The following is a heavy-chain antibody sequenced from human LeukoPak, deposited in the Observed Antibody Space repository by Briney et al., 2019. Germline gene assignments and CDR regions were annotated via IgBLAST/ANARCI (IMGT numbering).Heavy chain of an antibody. CDR1: GGSISSYY. CDR3: ATCSGGSCYSAFDI. Sequence: SETPSLTCTVSGGSISSYYWSWIRQPPGKGLEWIGYIYYSGSTNYNPSLKSRVTISVDTSKNQFSLKLSSVTAADTAVYYCATCSGGSCYSAFDIWGQGTMVTVSS. J-gene: IGHJ3*02. V-gene: IGHV4-59*08. D-gene: IGHD2-15*01. CDR2: IYYSGST.